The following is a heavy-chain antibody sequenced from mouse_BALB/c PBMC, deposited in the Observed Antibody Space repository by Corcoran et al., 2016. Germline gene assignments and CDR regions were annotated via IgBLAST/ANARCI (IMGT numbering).Heavy chain of an antibody. CDR2: INTYTGEP. Sequence: QIQLVQSGPELNKPGETVKISCKASGYTFTNYGMNWVKQAPGKGLKWMGWINTYTGEPTYADDFKGRFAFSLETSASTAYLQINNLKNEDMATYFCARSYYGSSMDYWGQGTSVTVSS. CDR1: GYTFTNYG. V-gene: IGHV9-1*02. D-gene: IGHD1-1*01. J-gene: IGHJ4*01. CDR3: ARSYYGSSMDY.